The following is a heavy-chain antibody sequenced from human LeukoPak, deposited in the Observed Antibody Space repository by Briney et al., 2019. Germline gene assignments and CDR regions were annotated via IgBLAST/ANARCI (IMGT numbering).Heavy chain of an antibody. V-gene: IGHV3-30-3*01. D-gene: IGHD6-19*01. J-gene: IGHJ4*02. Sequence: PGGSLRLSCAASGFTFSSYAMHWVRQAPGKGLEWVAVISYDGSNKYYADSVKGRFTISRDNSKNTLYLQMNSLRAEDTAVYYCARDGRAVAGTPDYWGQGTLVTVSS. CDR1: GFTFSSYA. CDR2: ISYDGSNK. CDR3: ARDGRAVAGTPDY.